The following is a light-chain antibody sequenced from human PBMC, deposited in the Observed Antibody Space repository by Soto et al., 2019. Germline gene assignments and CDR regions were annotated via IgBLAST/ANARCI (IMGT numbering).Light chain of an antibody. CDR3: QRYDNLPFT. CDR1: QDISNY. J-gene: IGKJ3*01. Sequence: DIQMTQSPSSLSASVGDRVTITCQASQDISNYLNWYQQKPGKAPKLLIYDASNLETGVPSRFSGSGSGTDFTFSISSRQPEDIATYYCQRYDNLPFTFGPGTKVDIK. CDR2: DAS. V-gene: IGKV1-33*01.